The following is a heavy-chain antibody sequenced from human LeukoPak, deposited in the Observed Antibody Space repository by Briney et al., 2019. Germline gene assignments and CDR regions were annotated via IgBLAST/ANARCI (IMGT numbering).Heavy chain of an antibody. CDR2: IYYSGST. V-gene: IGHV4-59*01. J-gene: IGHJ4*02. CDR3: ARLWFGEFPNFDY. Sequence: SETLSLTCTVSGGSISSYYWSWIRQPPGKGLEWMGYIYYSGSTNYNPSLKSRVTISVDTPKNQFSLKLSSVTAADTAVYYCARLWFGEFPNFDYWGQGTLVTVSS. CDR1: GGSISSYY. D-gene: IGHD3-10*01.